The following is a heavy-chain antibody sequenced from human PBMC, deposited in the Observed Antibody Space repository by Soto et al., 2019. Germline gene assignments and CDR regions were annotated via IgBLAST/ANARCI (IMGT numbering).Heavy chain of an antibody. J-gene: IGHJ6*02. CDR2: ISGSGGST. V-gene: IGHV3-23*01. Sequence: GGSLRLSCAASGFTFSSYAMSWVRQAPGKGLEWVSAISGSGGSTYYADSVKGRFTISRDNSKNTLYLQMSSLRAEDTAVYYCAKAGVTYYDFWSGSQIYYYYYGMDVWGQGTTVTVSS. D-gene: IGHD3-3*01. CDR3: AKAGVTYYDFWSGSQIYYYYYGMDV. CDR1: GFTFSSYA.